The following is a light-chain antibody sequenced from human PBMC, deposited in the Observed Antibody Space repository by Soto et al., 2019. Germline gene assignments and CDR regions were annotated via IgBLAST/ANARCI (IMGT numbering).Light chain of an antibody. Sequence: DIQLTQSPSFLSASVGDRVTITCRASQGISSYLAWYQQKPGKAPKLLIYAASTLQSGVPSRFSGSGSGTEFTLTVSSLQPEDFATYYCQQFNNHPFTFGPGNEVDIK. J-gene: IGKJ3*01. V-gene: IGKV1-9*01. CDR2: AAS. CDR3: QQFNNHPFT. CDR1: QGISSY.